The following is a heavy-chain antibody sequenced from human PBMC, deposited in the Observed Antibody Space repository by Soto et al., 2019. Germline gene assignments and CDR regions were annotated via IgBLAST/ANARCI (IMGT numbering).Heavy chain of an antibody. CDR3: AGHQGYDGEWYFDL. J-gene: IGHJ2*01. CDR2: TFNGGNA. D-gene: IGHD2-21*01. CDR1: DDSVRSTSYY. V-gene: IGHV4-39*01. Sequence: QLQESGPGLVKPSGTLSLTCSVSDDSVRSTSYYWGWIRQPPGKGLEWIASTFNGGNAYRNPSLKSRVSISIDTSKKQFSLQMTSVTATDTAIYYCAGHQGYDGEWYFDLWGRGTLVTVSS.